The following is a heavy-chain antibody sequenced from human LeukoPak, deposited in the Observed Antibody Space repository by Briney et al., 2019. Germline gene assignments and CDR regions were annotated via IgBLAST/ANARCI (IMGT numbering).Heavy chain of an antibody. Sequence: SVKVSCKASGGTLSSYAISWVRQAPGQGLEWMGGIIPIFGTANYAQKFQGRVTITADESTSTAYMELSSLRSEDTAVYYCARGPVLRYFDWLPYYYYYGMDVWGQGTTVTVSS. V-gene: IGHV1-69*01. J-gene: IGHJ6*02. CDR3: ARGPVLRYFDWLPYYYYYGMDV. CDR2: IIPIFGTA. D-gene: IGHD3-9*01. CDR1: GGTLSSYA.